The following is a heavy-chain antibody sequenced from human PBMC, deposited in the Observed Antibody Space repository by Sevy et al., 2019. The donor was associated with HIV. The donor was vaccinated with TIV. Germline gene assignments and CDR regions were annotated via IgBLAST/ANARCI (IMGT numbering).Heavy chain of an antibody. Sequence: GGSLRLSCAASGFTFSSYAMHWVRQAPGKGLEWVAVMSYDGSNKYYADSVKGRFTISRDNSKNTLYLQMNSLRAEDTALYYWARDAIGPQSIAAAGLDYWGQGTLVTVSS. V-gene: IGHV3-30-3*01. J-gene: IGHJ4*02. CDR2: MSYDGSNK. CDR3: ARDAIGPQSIAAAGLDY. D-gene: IGHD6-13*01. CDR1: GFTFSSYA.